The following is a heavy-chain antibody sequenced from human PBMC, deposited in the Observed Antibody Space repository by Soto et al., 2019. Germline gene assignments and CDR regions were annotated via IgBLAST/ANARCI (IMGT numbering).Heavy chain of an antibody. CDR3: ARRYGFCFDY. CDR2: IYYSGST. V-gene: IGHV4-31*03. J-gene: IGHJ4*02. CDR1: GGSISSGCYY. D-gene: IGHD5-18*01. Sequence: SETLSLTCTVSGGSISSGCYYWSWIRQHPGKGLEWIGYIYYSGSTNYNPSLKSRVTISVDTSQNHFSLKLSSVPAADRAVYYCARRYGFCFDYWGQGTLVTVSS.